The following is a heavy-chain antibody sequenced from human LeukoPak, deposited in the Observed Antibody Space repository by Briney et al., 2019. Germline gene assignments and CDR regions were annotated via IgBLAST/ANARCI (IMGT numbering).Heavy chain of an antibody. J-gene: IGHJ2*01. V-gene: IGHV3-48*02. CDR1: GFAFSAYD. CDR2: ISSSYRTT. Sequence: GXSLXLSCAASGFAFSAYDMNWVRQAPGKGLEWVSYISSSYRTTYYADSVKGRFTISRDDAKNSLYLQMNSLRDEDTAVYYCAYSSSRNWYFDLWGRGTLVTVSS. CDR3: AYSSSRNWYFDL. D-gene: IGHD6-13*01.